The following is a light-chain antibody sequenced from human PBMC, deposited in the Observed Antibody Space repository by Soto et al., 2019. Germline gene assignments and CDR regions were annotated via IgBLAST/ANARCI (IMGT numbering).Light chain of an antibody. V-gene: IGKV2-28*01. J-gene: IGKJ1*01. Sequence: IVMTQSPLSLSVAPGGSGSISFISSAMLLHKNGYNYVDWYMQKPGQSPQLLIYLGSNRASGVPDRFSGSGSDTYFTLEISRVEADDVGVYYCMQPLENFRTFGQGTKVDIK. CDR2: LGS. CDR3: MQPLENFRT. CDR1: AMLLHKNGYNY.